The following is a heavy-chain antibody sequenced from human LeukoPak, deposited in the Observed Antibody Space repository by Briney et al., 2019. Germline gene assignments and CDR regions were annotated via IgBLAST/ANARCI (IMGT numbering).Heavy chain of an antibody. D-gene: IGHD5-18*01. CDR3: AKDRSKTAMSFLDY. J-gene: IGHJ4*02. CDR2: IRYDGSNK. V-gene: IGHV3-30*02. CDR1: GFTFYNYG. Sequence: PGGSLRLSCAVSGFTFYNYGMSWVRQAPGKGLEWVAFIRYDGSNKYYADSVKGRFTISRDNSKNTLYLQMNSLRAEDTAVYYCAKDRSKTAMSFLDYWGQGTLVTVSS.